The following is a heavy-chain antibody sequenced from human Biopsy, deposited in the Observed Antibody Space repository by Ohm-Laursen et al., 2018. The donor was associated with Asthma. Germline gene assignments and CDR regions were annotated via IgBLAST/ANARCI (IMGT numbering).Heavy chain of an antibody. CDR3: GIVVAANPFQGDC. V-gene: IGHV3-30*04. D-gene: IGHD2-15*01. CDR2: ISYDGSIT. CDR1: GFTFSSYA. Sequence: SLRLSCAASGFTFSSYAMHWVRQAPGKGLEWVAVISYDGSITHYADSVEGRFTISRDNSKNTVYLDISSLRIEDTAVFYCGIVVAANPFQGDCWGQGTLVTVSS. J-gene: IGHJ4*02.